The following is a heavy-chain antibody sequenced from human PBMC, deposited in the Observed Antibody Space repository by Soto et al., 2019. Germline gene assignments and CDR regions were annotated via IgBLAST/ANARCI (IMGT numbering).Heavy chain of an antibody. CDR2: MNPNSGNT. CDR3: ATYYDFWSGYDKVSPLDY. CDR1: GYTFTSYD. D-gene: IGHD3-3*01. V-gene: IGHV1-8*01. J-gene: IGHJ4*02. Sequence: GASVKVSCKASGYTFTSYDINWVRQATGQGLEWMGWMNPNSGNTGYAQKFQGRVTMTRNTSISTAYMELSSLRSEDTAVYYCATYYDFWSGYDKVSPLDYWGQGTLVTVSS.